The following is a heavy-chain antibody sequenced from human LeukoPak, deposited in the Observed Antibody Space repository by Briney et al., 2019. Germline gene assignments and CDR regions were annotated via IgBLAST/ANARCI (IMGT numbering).Heavy chain of an antibody. D-gene: IGHD3-9*01. Sequence: SETLSLTCTVSGGSISSHYWSWIRQPPGKGLEWIGYIYYSGSTNYNPSLKSRVTISVDTSKNQFSLKLSSVTAADTAVYYCARRGYYDILTGYYRDAFDIWGQGTMVTVSS. CDR2: IYYSGST. J-gene: IGHJ3*02. V-gene: IGHV4-59*08. CDR1: GGSISSHY. CDR3: ARRGYYDILTGYYRDAFDI.